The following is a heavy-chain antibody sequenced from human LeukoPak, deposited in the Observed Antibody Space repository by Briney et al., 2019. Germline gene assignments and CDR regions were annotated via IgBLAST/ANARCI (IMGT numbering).Heavy chain of an antibody. Sequence: SETLSLTCAVYGGSFSGYYWSWIRQPPGKGLEWIGEINHSGSTNYNPSLKSRVTISVDTSKNQFSLKLSSVTAADTAVYFCAGAYDIVGATVFDPWGQGTLVTVSS. CDR3: AGAYDIVGATVFDP. CDR2: INHSGST. V-gene: IGHV4-34*01. D-gene: IGHD1-26*01. J-gene: IGHJ5*02. CDR1: GGSFSGYY.